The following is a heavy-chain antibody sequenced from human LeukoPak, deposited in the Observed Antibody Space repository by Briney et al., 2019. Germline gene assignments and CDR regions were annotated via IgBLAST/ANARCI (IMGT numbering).Heavy chain of an antibody. Sequence: PSETLSLTCTVSGGSIRSYYWSWIRQSPGKGLEWIGYIYYTGSTNYNPSLKSRVPISLDTSKNQFSLKLSSVTAADTAVYYCARHIHCSGGTCSDYWGQGTLVTVSS. V-gene: IGHV4-59*08. J-gene: IGHJ4*02. CDR3: ARHIHCSGGTCSDY. D-gene: IGHD2-15*01. CDR1: GGSIRSYY. CDR2: IYYTGST.